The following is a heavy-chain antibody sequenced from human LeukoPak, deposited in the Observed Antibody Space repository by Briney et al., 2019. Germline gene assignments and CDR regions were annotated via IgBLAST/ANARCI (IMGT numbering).Heavy chain of an antibody. CDR1: GFTFSSYG. CDR2: ISYDGSNE. CDR3: ARVSGYRTLSFDY. J-gene: IGHJ4*02. Sequence: GGTLRLSCAASGFTFSSYGMSWVRQAPGKGLEWVAVISYDGSNEYYADSVKGRFTISRDNSKNTLYLQMNSLRAEDTAVYYCARVSGYRTLSFDYWGQGTLVTVSS. D-gene: IGHD6-25*01. V-gene: IGHV3-30*03.